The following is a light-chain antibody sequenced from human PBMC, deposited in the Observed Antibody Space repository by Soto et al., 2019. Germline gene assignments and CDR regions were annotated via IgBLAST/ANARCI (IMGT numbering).Light chain of an antibody. CDR3: VAWDDNLSARV. V-gene: IGLV1-47*01. CDR2: MNN. CDR1: RSNIGSSI. Sequence: QSVLTQPPSLSGTPGQTVTISCFGSRSNIGSSIVHWYQQLPGAAPNHLIYMNNQRPSGIPDRFSGSKSGTSASLVISGLRSEDEADYYCVAWDDNLSARVFGGGTKLTVL. J-gene: IGLJ3*02.